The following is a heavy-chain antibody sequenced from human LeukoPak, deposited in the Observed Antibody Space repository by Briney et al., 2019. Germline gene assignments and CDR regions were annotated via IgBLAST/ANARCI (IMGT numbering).Heavy chain of an antibody. CDR2: IIPILGIA. Sequence: ASVKVSCKASGGTFSSYAISWVRQAPGQGLEWMGRIIPILGIANYAQKFQGRVTITADKSTSTAYMELSSLRSEDTAVYYCARVWSYYYDSSGDIDYWGQGTLVTVSS. CDR3: ARVWSYYYDSSGDIDY. V-gene: IGHV1-69*04. CDR1: GGTFSSYA. D-gene: IGHD3-22*01. J-gene: IGHJ4*02.